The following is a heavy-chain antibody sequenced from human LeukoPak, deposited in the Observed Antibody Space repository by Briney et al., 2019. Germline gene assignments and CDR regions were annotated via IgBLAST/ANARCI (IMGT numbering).Heavy chain of an antibody. CDR3: ARLDPRRYYYGMDV. CDR2: IYYSGST. D-gene: IGHD3/OR15-3a*01. V-gene: IGHV4-59*08. Sequence: SETLSLTCTVSGGSISNYYWSWIRQPPGKGLEWIGYIYYSGSTNYNPSLKSRVTISVDTSKNQFSLKLSSVTAADTAVYYCARLDPRRYYYGMDVWGHGTTVTVSS. CDR1: GGSISNYY. J-gene: IGHJ6*02.